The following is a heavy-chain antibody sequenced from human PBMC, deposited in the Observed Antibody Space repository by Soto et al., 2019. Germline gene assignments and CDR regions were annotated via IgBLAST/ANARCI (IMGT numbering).Heavy chain of an antibody. CDR1: GGTFSSYA. D-gene: IGHD3-22*01. CDR2: IIPIFGTA. J-gene: IGHJ4*02. Sequence: SVKVSCKASGGTFSSYAISWVRQAPGQGLEWMGGIIPIFGTANYAQKFQGRVTITADESTSTAYMELSSLRSEDTAVYYCASSYYYDSSGYYSLGYWGQGTLVTVSS. CDR3: ASSYYYDSSGYYSLGY. V-gene: IGHV1-69*13.